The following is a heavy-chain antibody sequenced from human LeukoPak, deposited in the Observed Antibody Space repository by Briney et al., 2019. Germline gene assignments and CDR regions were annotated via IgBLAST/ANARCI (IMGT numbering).Heavy chain of an antibody. D-gene: IGHD3-10*01. CDR1: GGSISSGSYY. Sequence: PSETLSLTCTVSGGSISSGSYYWSWIRQPAGKGLEWIGYIYYSGSTNYNPSLKSRVTMSVDTSKSQFSLRLSSVTAADTAVYYCATQRYGSGNYYNYNWFDPWGQGTLVTVSS. J-gene: IGHJ5*02. CDR2: IYYSGST. CDR3: ATQRYGSGNYYNYNWFDP. V-gene: IGHV4-61*10.